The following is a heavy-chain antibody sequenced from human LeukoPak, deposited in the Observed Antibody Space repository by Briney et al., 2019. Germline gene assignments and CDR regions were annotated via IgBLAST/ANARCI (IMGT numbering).Heavy chain of an antibody. V-gene: IGHV4-4*07. J-gene: IGHJ4*02. CDR1: GGSISSYY. CDR2: IYTSGST. Sequence: SETLSLTCTVSGGSISSYYWSWIRQPAGKGLEWIGRIYTSGSTSYNPSLKSRVTISVDKSKSQFSLKLSSVTAADTAVYYCARGYSYGYYFDYWGQGTLVTVSS. CDR3: ARGYSYGYYFDY. D-gene: IGHD5-18*01.